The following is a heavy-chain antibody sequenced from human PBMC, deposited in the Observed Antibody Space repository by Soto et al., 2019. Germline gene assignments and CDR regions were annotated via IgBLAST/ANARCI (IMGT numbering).Heavy chain of an antibody. CDR3: ARVVGLGQQLVVDY. CDR1: GGSISSSSYY. D-gene: IGHD6-13*01. V-gene: IGHV4-39*07. Sequence: PSETLSLTCTVSGGSISSSSYYWGWIRQPPGKGLEWIGSIYYSGSTYYNPSLKSRVTISVDTSKNQFSLKLSSVTAADTAVYYCARVVGLGQQLVVDYWGQGTLVTVSS. J-gene: IGHJ4*02. CDR2: IYYSGST.